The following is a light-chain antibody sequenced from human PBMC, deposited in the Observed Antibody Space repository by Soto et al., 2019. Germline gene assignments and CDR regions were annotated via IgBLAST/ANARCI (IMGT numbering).Light chain of an antibody. J-gene: IGKJ1*01. V-gene: IGKV3-20*01. CDR3: QQYGSSLPWT. CDR1: QSVSNSY. Sequence: EIVLTQSPGTLSLSPGEGATLSCRASQSVSNSYLAWYQQKPGQAPRLLIYDASSRATGIPDRFSGSGSGTDFTLTISRLEPDDLAVYYCQQYGSSLPWTFGQGTKVDI. CDR2: DAS.